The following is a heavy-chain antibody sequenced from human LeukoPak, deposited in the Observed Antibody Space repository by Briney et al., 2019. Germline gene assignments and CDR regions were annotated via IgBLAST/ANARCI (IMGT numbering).Heavy chain of an antibody. D-gene: IGHD3-22*01. CDR2: TRAKANGYTT. V-gene: IGHV3-72*01. J-gene: IGHJ1*01. CDR1: GFTFSDHY. Sequence: PWGSLSLSCAASGFTFSDHYMDWVRQAPGKGLEWVGRTRAKANGYTTEYAASVKGRFTISGDDSKNSLYLQMNSLKTEDTAVYYCAGNNYDGSSNYLHFWGEGTRVPLSS. CDR3: AGNNYDGSSNYLHF.